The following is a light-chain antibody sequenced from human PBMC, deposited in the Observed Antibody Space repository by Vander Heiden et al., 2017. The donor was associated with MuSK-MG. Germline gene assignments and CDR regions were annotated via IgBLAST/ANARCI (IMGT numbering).Light chain of an antibody. CDR1: QSVSSN. Sequence: EILMTHSPATLSVSPGERATLSCRASQSVSSNLAWYQQKPGQAPRLLIYGASTRATGIPARFSGSGSGTEFTLTISSLQSEDFAVYYCQQYNKWPPLTFGGGTKVEIK. J-gene: IGKJ4*01. V-gene: IGKV3-15*01. CDR2: GAS. CDR3: QQYNKWPPLT.